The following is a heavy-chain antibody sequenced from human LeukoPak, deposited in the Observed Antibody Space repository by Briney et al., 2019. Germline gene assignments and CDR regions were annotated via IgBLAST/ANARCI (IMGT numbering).Heavy chain of an antibody. CDR2: IYVSGST. V-gene: IGHV4-59*01. D-gene: IGHD2-2*01. CDR1: GVSLSSYY. J-gene: IGHJ4*02. CDR3: ARDHSSRFDY. Sequence: PGTLCLSCTVSGVSLSSYYMSWVRQPPGKGLEWIGYIYVSGSTNYNPSLKSRVTISVATSKNQFSLKLSSVTAADTAVYYCARDHSSRFDYWGQGTLVTVSS.